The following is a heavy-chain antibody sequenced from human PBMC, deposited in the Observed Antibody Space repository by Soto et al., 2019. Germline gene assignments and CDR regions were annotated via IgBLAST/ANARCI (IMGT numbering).Heavy chain of an antibody. V-gene: IGHV1-69*06. CDR2: FIPIFETP. CDR1: GDNFSRDNFTNYA. J-gene: IGHJ4*02. CDR3: ARRTTDWNFDS. Sequence: QVHLVQSGAEVKKPGYSVKVSCKASGDNFSRDNFTNYAIGWVRQAPGQGLEWMGGFIPIFETPNYAQKCQGRVTITADKSTTTAYRELRSLTSEDTAVYYWARRTTDWNFDSWGQGSRVTVSS. D-gene: IGHD1-1*01.